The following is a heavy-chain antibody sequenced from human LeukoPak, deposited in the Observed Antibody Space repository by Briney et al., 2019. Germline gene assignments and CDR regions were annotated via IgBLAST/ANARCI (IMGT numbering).Heavy chain of an antibody. V-gene: IGHV3-7*01. Sequence: PGGSLRLSCAASGFTFSNYWMSWVRQAPGKGLERVANIKQDGSEKYYVDSVKGRFTISRDNAKNSLYLQMNSLRAEDTAMYYCARDLPPWNHFDYWGQGSLVTDSS. J-gene: IGHJ4*02. D-gene: IGHD1-1*01. CDR2: IKQDGSEK. CDR3: ARDLPPWNHFDY. CDR1: GFTFSNYW.